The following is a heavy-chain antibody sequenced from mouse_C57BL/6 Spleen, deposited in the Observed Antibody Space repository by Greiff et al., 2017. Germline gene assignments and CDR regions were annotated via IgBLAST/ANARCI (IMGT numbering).Heavy chain of an antibody. J-gene: IGHJ4*01. D-gene: IGHD1-1*01. CDR3: ARRDYYGSSYAMDY. Sequence: VQLQQPGAELVKPGASVKMSCKASGYTFTSYWITWVKQRPGKGLAWIGDIYPGSGSHNSNEKFKSKATLTVDTATSTADMQLISLTSEDSAFYYCARRDYYGSSYAMDYWGQGTSGTVSS. CDR2: IYPGSGSH. V-gene: IGHV1-55*01. CDR1: GYTFTSYW.